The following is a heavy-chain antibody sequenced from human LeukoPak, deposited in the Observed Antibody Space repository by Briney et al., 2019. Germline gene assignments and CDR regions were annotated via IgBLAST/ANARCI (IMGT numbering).Heavy chain of an antibody. CDR2: IYYSGST. CDR3: ARRDDCSSTSCHFKFGGSIDY. D-gene: IGHD2-2*01. V-gene: IGHV4-39*01. CDR1: GGSISSSSYY. Sequence: SETLSLTCTVSGGSISSSSYYWGWIRQPPGKGLEWIGSIYYSGSTYYNPSLKSRVTISVDTSKNQFSLKLSSVTAADTAVYYCARRDDCSSTSCHFKFGGSIDYWGQGTLVTVSS. J-gene: IGHJ4*02.